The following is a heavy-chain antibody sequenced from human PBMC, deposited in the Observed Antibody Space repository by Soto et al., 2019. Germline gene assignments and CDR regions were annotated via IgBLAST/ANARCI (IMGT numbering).Heavy chain of an antibody. V-gene: IGHV6-1*01. CDR1: GDSVSSDITS. Sequence: SQTLSLSCAISGDSVSSDITSWNWIRQSPSRGLEWLGRTYYRSKWFHDYAASVKSRITINPDTSKNQFSLELNSMTPEDTAVYYCARGNALDVWGQGTVVTVSS. CDR3: ARGNALDV. D-gene: IGHD3-10*01. CDR2: TYYRSKWFH. J-gene: IGHJ3*01.